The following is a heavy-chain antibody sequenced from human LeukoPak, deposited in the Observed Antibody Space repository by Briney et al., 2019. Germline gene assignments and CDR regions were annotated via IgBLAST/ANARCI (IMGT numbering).Heavy chain of an antibody. CDR2: ISYDGSNK. CDR1: GFTFSSYG. V-gene: IGHV3-30*18. J-gene: IGHJ4*02. Sequence: GGSLRLSCAASGFTFSSYGMHWVRQAPGKGLEWVAVISYDGSNKYYADSVKGRFTISRDNSKNTLYLQMNSLRAEDTAVYYCAKSSPIVVVPAAHRVYWGQGALVTVSS. CDR3: AKSSPIVVVPAAHRVY. D-gene: IGHD2-2*01.